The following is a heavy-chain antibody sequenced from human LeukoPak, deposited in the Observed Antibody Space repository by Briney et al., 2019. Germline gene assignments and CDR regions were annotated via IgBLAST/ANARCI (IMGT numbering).Heavy chain of an antibody. D-gene: IGHD3-10*01. CDR2: IGYDGRNK. Sequence: PGGSLRLSCAASGFTFSSYGIHWARQAPGKGLEWVTFIGYDGRNKYYADSVKGRFTISRDNSKNTLYLQMNSLRAEDTAVYYCAKGNAYYYADYWGQGTLVTVSS. V-gene: IGHV3-30*02. CDR1: GFTFSSYG. CDR3: AKGNAYYYADY. J-gene: IGHJ4*02.